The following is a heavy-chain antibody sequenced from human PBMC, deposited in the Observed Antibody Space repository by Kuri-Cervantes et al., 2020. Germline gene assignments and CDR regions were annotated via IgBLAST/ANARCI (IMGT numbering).Heavy chain of an antibody. V-gene: IGHV1-2*02. CDR1: GYTFTSYD. CDR3: ARGYYYDFGGDY. Sequence: ASVKVSCKASGYTFTSYDINWVRQATGQGLEWMGWINPNSGGTNYAQKFQGRVTMTRDTSISTAYMELSRLRSDDTAVYYCARGYYYDFGGDYWGQGTLVTVSS. D-gene: IGHD3-22*01. CDR2: INPNSGGT. J-gene: IGHJ4*02.